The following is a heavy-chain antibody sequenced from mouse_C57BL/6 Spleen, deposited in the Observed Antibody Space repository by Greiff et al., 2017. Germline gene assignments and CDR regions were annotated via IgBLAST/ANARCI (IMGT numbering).Heavy chain of an antibody. CDR2: IDPSDSYT. Sequence: QVQLQQSGAELVKPGASVKLSCKASGYTFTSYWMQWVKQRPGQGLEWIGEIDPSDSYTNYNQKFKGKATLTVDTSSSTAYMQLSSLTSEDSAVYYCARSRDYDDYFDYWGQGTTLTVSS. D-gene: IGHD2-4*01. V-gene: IGHV1-50*01. CDR3: ARSRDYDDYFDY. CDR1: GYTFTSYW. J-gene: IGHJ2*01.